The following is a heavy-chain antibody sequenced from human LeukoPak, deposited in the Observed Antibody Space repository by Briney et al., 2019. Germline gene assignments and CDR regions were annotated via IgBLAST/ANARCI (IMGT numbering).Heavy chain of an antibody. V-gene: IGHV3-23*01. CDR3: AKATYYYGSGSYYYYFDY. J-gene: IGHJ4*02. D-gene: IGHD3-10*01. Sequence: PGGSLRLSCVASGFTFRSYAMSWVRQAPGKGPEWVSAISGSGGSTYYADSVKGRFTISRDNSKNTLYLQMNSLRAEDTALYYCAKATYYYGSGSYYYYFDYWGQGTLVTVSS. CDR2: ISGSGGST. CDR1: GFTFRSYA.